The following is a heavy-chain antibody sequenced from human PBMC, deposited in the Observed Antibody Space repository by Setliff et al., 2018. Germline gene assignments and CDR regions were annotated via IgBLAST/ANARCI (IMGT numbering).Heavy chain of an antibody. Sequence: ASGKVSCKTSGYPFIEHYVNWVRQAPGQGLEWMGWIRPNGGGTHYAQKFQGRVTMTRDTANSTVYMDLSSLTSDDTAIYYCARGGGSYRAGNSRPTYWFDPWGQGTLVTVS. V-gene: IGHV1-2*02. CDR1: GYPFIEHY. J-gene: IGHJ5*02. CDR3: ARGGGSYRAGNSRPTYWFDP. CDR2: IRPNGGGT. D-gene: IGHD2-21*01.